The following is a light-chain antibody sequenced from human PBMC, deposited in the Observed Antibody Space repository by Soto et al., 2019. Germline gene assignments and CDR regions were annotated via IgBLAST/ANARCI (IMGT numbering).Light chain of an antibody. V-gene: IGLV2-23*01. CDR2: EGS. CDR1: SSDVGGYNL. CDR3: CSYAGSSSYV. J-gene: IGLJ1*01. Sequence: QLVLTQPASVSGSPGQSITISCTGSSSDVGGYNLVSWYQHHPGKAPKLIIYEGSQRPSGVSNRFFGSKSGNTASLTISGLQAEDEADYHCCSYAGSSSYVFGTGTKLTVL.